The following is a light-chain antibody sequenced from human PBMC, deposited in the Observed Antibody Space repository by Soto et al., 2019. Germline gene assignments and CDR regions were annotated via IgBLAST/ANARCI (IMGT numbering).Light chain of an antibody. CDR1: QTISKW. Sequence: DIPMTQSPSTLSASFGDRVTMTCRASQTISKWLAWYQQKPGKAPKLLIYKASNLENGVPSRFSGSGSGTEFTLTIRSLQPDDFATYFCHQYHNYSTFGQGTKVDI. V-gene: IGKV1-5*03. J-gene: IGKJ1*01. CDR3: HQYHNYST. CDR2: KAS.